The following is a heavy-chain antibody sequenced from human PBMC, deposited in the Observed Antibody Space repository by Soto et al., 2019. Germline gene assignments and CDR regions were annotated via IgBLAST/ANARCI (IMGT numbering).Heavy chain of an antibody. CDR1: GFTFSDFY. J-gene: IGHJ6*02. D-gene: IGHD3-10*01. V-gene: IGHV3-11*01. CDR3: ARDLGRHYYAMDV. Sequence: QEQLVECGGGLVKPGGSLRLSCAASGFTFSDFYMGWIRQAPGKGPEWISYITSGGATDHADSVKGRFTISRDNAKNSLYLQMNRLRAEDTAVYYCARDLGRHYYAMDVWGQGTTVTVS. CDR2: ITSGGAT.